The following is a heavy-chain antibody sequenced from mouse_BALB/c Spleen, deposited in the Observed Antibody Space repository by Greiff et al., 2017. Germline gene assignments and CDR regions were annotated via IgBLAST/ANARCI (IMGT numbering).Heavy chain of an antibody. CDR1: GFSLTSYG. Sequence: QVQLQQSGPGLVQPSQSLSITCTVSGFSLTSYGVHWVRQSPGKGLEWLGVIWRGGSTDYNAAFISRLSISKDNSKSQVFFKMHSLQANDTAIYYCARAYYYGSTRYFDVWGAGTTVTVSS. D-gene: IGHD1-1*01. V-gene: IGHV2-2*02. CDR3: ARAYYYGSTRYFDV. CDR2: IWRGGST. J-gene: IGHJ1*01.